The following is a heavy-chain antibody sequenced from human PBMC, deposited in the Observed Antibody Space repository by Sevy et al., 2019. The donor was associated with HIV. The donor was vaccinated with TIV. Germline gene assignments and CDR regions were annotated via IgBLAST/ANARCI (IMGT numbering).Heavy chain of an antibody. D-gene: IGHD6-13*01. CDR1: GFTFSSYG. V-gene: IGHV3-30*02. CDR3: AKDGIAAAGILYYMDV. J-gene: IGHJ6*03. Sequence: GGSLRLSCAASGFTFSSYGMHWVRQAPGKGLEWVAFIRYDGSNKYYADSVKGRFTISRDNSKNTLYLQMNSLRAEDTAVYYCAKDGIAAAGILYYMDVWGKGTTVTVSS. CDR2: IRYDGSNK.